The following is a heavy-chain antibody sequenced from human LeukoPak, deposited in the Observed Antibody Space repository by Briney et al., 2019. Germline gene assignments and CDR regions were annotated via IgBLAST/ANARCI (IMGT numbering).Heavy chain of an antibody. Sequence: GESLKISCKGSGYGFTSYWISWVRQMPGKGLEWMGRIDPSDSYTNYSPSFQGHVTISADKSISTAYLQWSSLKASDTAMYYCARNPSGYSSRYHYYGMDVWGKGTTVTVSS. CDR3: ARNPSGYSSRYHYYGMDV. CDR2: IDPSDSYT. CDR1: GYGFTSYW. D-gene: IGHD6-13*01. J-gene: IGHJ6*04. V-gene: IGHV5-10-1*01.